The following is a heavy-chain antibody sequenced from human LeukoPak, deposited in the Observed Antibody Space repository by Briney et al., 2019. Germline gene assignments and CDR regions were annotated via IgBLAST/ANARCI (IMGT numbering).Heavy chain of an antibody. J-gene: IGHJ4*02. D-gene: IGHD6-13*01. CDR3: ASWYPFYFDY. CDR2: IYYSGST. V-gene: IGHV4-59*08. Sequence: SETLSLTCTVSGGSISSYYWSWIRPPPGKGLEWIGYIYYSGSTNYNPSLKSRVTISVDTSKNQFSLKLSSVTAADTAVYYCASWYPFYFDYWGQGTLVTVSS. CDR1: GGSISSYY.